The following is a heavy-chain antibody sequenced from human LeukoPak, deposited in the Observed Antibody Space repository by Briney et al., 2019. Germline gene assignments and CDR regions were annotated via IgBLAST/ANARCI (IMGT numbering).Heavy chain of an antibody. CDR2: IYYSGST. J-gene: IGHJ3*02. CDR1: GGSISSSSYY. Sequence: SETLSLTCTVSGGSISSSSYYWGWTRQPPGKGLEWIGSIYYSGSTYYNPSPKSRVTISVDTSKNQFSLKLSSVTAADTAVYYCASQTLPAAFFDIWGQGTMVTVSS. CDR3: ASQTLPAAFFDI. D-gene: IGHD2-2*01. V-gene: IGHV4-39*01.